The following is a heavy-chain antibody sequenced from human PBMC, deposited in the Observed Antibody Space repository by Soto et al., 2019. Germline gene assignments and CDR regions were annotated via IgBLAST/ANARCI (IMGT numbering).Heavy chain of an antibody. CDR2: ISGSGGST. D-gene: IGHD3-22*01. V-gene: IGHV3-23*01. Sequence: GGSLRLSCAASGFTFSSYAMSWVRQAPGKGLEWVSAISGSGGSTYYADSVKGRFTISRDNSKNTLYLQMNSLRAEDTAVYYCAKEMRYYDSSGHDAFGIWGQGTMVTVSS. CDR1: GFTFSSYA. J-gene: IGHJ3*02. CDR3: AKEMRYYDSSGHDAFGI.